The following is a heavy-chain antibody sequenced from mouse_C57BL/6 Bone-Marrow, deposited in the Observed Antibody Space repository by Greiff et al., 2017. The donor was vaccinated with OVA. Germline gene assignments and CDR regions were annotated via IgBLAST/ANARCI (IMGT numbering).Heavy chain of an antibody. D-gene: IGHD1-1*01. J-gene: IGHJ1*03. Sequence: QVQLQQSGAELVKPGASVKLSCKASGYTFTSYWMHWVKQRPGQGLEWIGMIHPNSGSTNYNEKFKSKATLTVDKSSSTAYMQLSSLTSGDSAVYYCASFYGSSPNWYFDVWGTGTTVTVSS. V-gene: IGHV1-64*01. CDR1: GYTFTSYW. CDR3: ASFYGSSPNWYFDV. CDR2: IHPNSGST.